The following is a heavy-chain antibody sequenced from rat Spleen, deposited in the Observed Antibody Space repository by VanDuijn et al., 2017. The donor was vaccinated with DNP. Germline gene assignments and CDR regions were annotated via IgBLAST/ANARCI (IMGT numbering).Heavy chain of an antibody. D-gene: IGHD1-11*01. J-gene: IGHJ2*01. Sequence: EVQLQESGPGLVEPSQSLSLTCSVTGYSITRSYRWNWIRKFPGNKLEWMGYINSEDSTYYNPSLKSRISITRDTSKNQFFLQLNSVTTEDTATYYCARYGYGGLDYWGQGVMVTVSS. CDR1: GYSITRSYR. CDR3: ARYGYGGLDY. V-gene: IGHV3-3*01. CDR2: INSEDST.